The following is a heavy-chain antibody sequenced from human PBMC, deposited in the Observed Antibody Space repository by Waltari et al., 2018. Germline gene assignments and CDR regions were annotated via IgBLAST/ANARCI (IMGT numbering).Heavy chain of an antibody. Sequence: QVQLQESGPGLVKPSETLSLTCTVSGGSISSYYWSWIRQPPGKGLEWIGYIYYSGSTNHNPALKSRVTISVDTSKNQCSLKLSSVTAADTAVYYCARAEYSSSSDFDPWGQGTLVTVSS. J-gene: IGHJ5*02. D-gene: IGHD6-6*01. CDR1: GGSISSYY. CDR3: ARAEYSSSSDFDP. V-gene: IGHV4-59*01. CDR2: IYYSGST.